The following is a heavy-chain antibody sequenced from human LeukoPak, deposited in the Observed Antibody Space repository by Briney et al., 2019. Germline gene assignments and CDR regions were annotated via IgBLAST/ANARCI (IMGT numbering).Heavy chain of an antibody. J-gene: IGHJ4*02. CDR2: INHSGSH. D-gene: IGHD5-24*01. Sequence: SETLSLTCAVFGGSFSGYFWGWIRHPPGRGLEWLGEINHSGSHNYTPSLESRVTMSVDTSKNQFSLRLKSVTAADTSVYYCARREDGYKNPFDYWGQGTLVTVSS. CDR3: ARREDGYKNPFDY. V-gene: IGHV4-34*01. CDR1: GGSFSGYF.